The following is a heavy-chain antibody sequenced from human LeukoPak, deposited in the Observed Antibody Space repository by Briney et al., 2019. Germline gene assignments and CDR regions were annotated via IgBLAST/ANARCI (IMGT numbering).Heavy chain of an antibody. V-gene: IGHV1-69*04. CDR1: GGTFSSYA. J-gene: IGHJ4*02. CDR3: ARDPRGHRGGDCYSYGY. D-gene: IGHD2-21*02. CDR2: IIPILGIA. Sequence: SVKVSCKASGGTFSSYAISWVRQAPGQGLEWMGRIIPILGIANYAQKFQGRVTITADKSTSTAYMELSSLRSEDTAVYYCARDPRGHRGGDCYSYGYWGQGTLVTVSS.